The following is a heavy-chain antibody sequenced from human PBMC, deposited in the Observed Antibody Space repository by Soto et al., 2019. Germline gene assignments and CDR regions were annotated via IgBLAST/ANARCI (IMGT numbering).Heavy chain of an antibody. V-gene: IGHV1-69*06. D-gene: IGHD3-22*01. CDR1: GGTFNSYG. CDR3: ASTKYDSSAYYYWYLGL. J-gene: IGHJ2*01. CDR2: IIPLYGTV. Sequence: QAHLAQSGAEVKKPGSSVTVSCKASGGTFNSYGISWVRQAPGQGLDWMGVIIPLYGTVNYAQKFQGRVTITADTSANTVYLELSSLRSEDTAVYYCASTKYDSSAYYYWYLGLWGRGTLVTVSS.